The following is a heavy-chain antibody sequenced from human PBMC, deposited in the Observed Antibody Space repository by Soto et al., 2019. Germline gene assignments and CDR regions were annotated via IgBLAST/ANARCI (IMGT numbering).Heavy chain of an antibody. D-gene: IGHD2-15*01. CDR2: INHSGST. Sequence: ETLSVTCAVYGGSFIGYYWSWIRQPPGKGLEWIGEINHSGSTNYNPSLKSRVTISVDTSKNQFSLKLSSVTAAATAVYYCARGPXINRLSYFSGGSCAGLPSDYWGQGTLVTVSS. CDR1: GGSFIGYY. V-gene: IGHV4-34*01. J-gene: IGHJ4*02. CDR3: ARGPXINRLSYFSGGSCAGLPSDY.